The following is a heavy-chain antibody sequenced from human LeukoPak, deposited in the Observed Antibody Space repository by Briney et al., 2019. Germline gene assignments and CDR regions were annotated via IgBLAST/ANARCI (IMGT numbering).Heavy chain of an antibody. CDR3: ARLHYYGSGSYFLGP. CDR1: GGSISSSSYY. Sequence: SETLSLTCTVSGGSISSSSYYWGWIRQPPGKGLEWIGSIYYSGSTYYNPSLKSRVTISVDTSKNQFSLKLSSVTAADTAVYYCARLHYYGSGSYFLGPWGQGTLVTVSS. V-gene: IGHV4-39*07. J-gene: IGHJ5*02. D-gene: IGHD3-10*01. CDR2: IYYSGST.